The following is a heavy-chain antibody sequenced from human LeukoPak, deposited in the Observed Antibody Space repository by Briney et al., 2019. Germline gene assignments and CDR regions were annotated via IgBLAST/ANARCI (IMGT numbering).Heavy chain of an antibody. CDR3: AKGALTRDYGMDV. Sequence: GGSLRLSCAASGFTFSNYGMHWVRQAPGKGLEWVAVISYDGSNKYYADSVKGRFTISRDNSKNTLYLQMNSLRAEDTAVYYCAKGALTRDYGMDVWGQGTTVTVSS. J-gene: IGHJ6*02. CDR1: GFTFSNYG. D-gene: IGHD1/OR15-1a*01. CDR2: ISYDGSNK. V-gene: IGHV3-30*18.